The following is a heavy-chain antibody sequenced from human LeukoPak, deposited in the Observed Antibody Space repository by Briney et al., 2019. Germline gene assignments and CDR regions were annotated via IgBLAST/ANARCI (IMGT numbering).Heavy chain of an antibody. CDR1: GFSLRKHP. Sequence: GGSLRLSCAASGFSLRKHPMHWVRQAPGKGLEFVSAIRGDGGTTSYASSVKGRFTISRDNSKNTVVLQMGSLRTDDMGVYFCARDSSSANCRGALDYWGQGALVTVSS. CDR3: ARDSSSANCRGALDY. J-gene: IGHJ4*02. V-gene: IGHV3-64*01. D-gene: IGHD2-2*01. CDR2: IRGDGGTT.